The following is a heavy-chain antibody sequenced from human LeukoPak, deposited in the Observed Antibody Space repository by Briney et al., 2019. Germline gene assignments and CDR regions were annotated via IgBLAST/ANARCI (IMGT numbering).Heavy chain of an antibody. CDR3: ARMGGGTWELLSYYFDY. Sequence: SETLSLTCTVSGGSISSYYWSWIRQPPGKGLEWIGYIYYSGSTNYNPSLKSRVTISADTSKNQFSRKLSSVTAADRAVYYCARMGGGTWELLSYYFDYWGQGTLVTVSS. V-gene: IGHV4-59*01. CDR2: IYYSGST. J-gene: IGHJ4*02. CDR1: GGSISSYY. D-gene: IGHD1-26*01.